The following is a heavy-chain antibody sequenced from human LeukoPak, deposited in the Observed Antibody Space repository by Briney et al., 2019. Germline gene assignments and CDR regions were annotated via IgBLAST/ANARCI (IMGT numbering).Heavy chain of an antibody. Sequence: PGGSLRLSCEGSGFTFSSYTMIWVRQAPGKGLEGRTSISSTSSYIYYADSVKGRFTISRDNAKNSLYLQMNSLRAEDTAVYYCARATSSDAFDIWGQGTMVTVSS. V-gene: IGHV3-21*01. CDR3: ARATSSDAFDI. D-gene: IGHD2/OR15-2a*01. CDR2: ISSTSSYI. J-gene: IGHJ3*02. CDR1: GFTFSSYT.